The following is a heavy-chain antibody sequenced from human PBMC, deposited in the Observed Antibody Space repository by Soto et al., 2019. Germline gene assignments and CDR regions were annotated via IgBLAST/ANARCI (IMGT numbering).Heavy chain of an antibody. CDR3: AKNGHPPYYYYGLDV. CDR1: GYTFTRYG. J-gene: IGHJ6*02. V-gene: IGHV1-18*01. CDR2: ISGYNGDT. D-gene: IGHD2-8*01. Sequence: QGQLVQSGAEVKKPGASVKVSCKASGYTFTRYGISWVRQAPGQGLEWMGWISGYNGDTKYAQKFQGRVTMTIDTSTTTAFMEMRSLTSDDTAVYYCAKNGHPPYYYYGLDVWGQGTTVPVSS.